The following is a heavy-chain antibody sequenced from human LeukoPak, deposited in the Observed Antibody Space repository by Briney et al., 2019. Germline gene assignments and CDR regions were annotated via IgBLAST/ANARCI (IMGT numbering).Heavy chain of an antibody. CDR1: GYTFTCYG. D-gene: IGHD2-15*01. CDR2: ISTWDGDT. J-gene: IGHJ5*02. Sequence: ASVKVSCKASGYTFTCYGVSWVRQAPGQGLEWMGWISTWDGDTNYAQNFQGRVTLTTDTSTTTAYMEVRSLRSDDTAVYYCARDWYCSGGSCYDCFDPWGQGTLVTVSS. V-gene: IGHV1-18*01. CDR3: ARDWYCSGGSCYDCFDP.